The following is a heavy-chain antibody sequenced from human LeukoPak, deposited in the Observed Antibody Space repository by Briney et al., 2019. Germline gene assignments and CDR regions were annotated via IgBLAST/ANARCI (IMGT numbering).Heavy chain of an antibody. V-gene: IGHV4-39*07. J-gene: IGHJ5*02. Sequence: SETLSLTCTVSGGSISSSSYYWGWIRQPPGKGLEWIGSIYYSGSTYYNPSLKSRVTISVDTSKNQFSLKLSSVTAADTAVYYCARVVTYDFWSGYWAHGNWFDPWGQGTLVTVSS. CDR2: IYYSGST. CDR3: ARVVTYDFWSGYWAHGNWFDP. CDR1: GGSISSSSYY. D-gene: IGHD3-3*01.